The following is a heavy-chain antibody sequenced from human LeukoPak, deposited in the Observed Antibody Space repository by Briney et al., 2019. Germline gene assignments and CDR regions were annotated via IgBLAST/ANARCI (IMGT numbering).Heavy chain of an antibody. CDR1: GFTFSSYG. J-gene: IGHJ3*02. D-gene: IGHD2-8*02. CDR2: ISYDGTNK. CDR3: AKEPTGGFDI. V-gene: IGHV3-30*18. Sequence: GRSLRLSCAASGFTFSSYGMHWVRQAPGKGLEWVALISYDGTNKYYADSVKGRFTVSRDNSKNTLYLQMNSLRPEDTALYYCAKEPTGGFDIWGQGTMVTVSS.